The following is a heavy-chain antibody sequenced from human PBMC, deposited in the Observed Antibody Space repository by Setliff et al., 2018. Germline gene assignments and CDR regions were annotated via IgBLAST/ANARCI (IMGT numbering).Heavy chain of an antibody. Sequence: GSLRLSCAASGFRFNDYTMHWVRQAPGKGLEWVSLVTWDGGTTNYAESVKGRFTISRDNNKNSLYLQMKSLRSEDTALYYCVRSTSYLDRRGYKGYYFDHWGQGTPVTVSS. V-gene: IGHV3-43*01. CDR2: VTWDGGTT. CDR3: VRSTSYLDRRGYKGYYFDH. J-gene: IGHJ4*02. CDR1: GFRFNDYT. D-gene: IGHD3-22*01.